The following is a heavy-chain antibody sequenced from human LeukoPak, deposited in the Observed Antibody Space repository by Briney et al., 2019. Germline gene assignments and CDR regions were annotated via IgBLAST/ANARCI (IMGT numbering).Heavy chain of an antibody. Sequence: GASVKVSCKASGYTFTGYYMHWVRQAPGQGLEWMGWTNPNSGGTNYAQKFQGRVTMTRDTSISTAYMELSRLRSDDTAVYYCARLSYSSSWYFDYWGQGTLVTVSS. D-gene: IGHD6-13*01. CDR1: GYTFTGYY. CDR2: TNPNSGGT. CDR3: ARLSYSSSWYFDY. J-gene: IGHJ4*02. V-gene: IGHV1-2*02.